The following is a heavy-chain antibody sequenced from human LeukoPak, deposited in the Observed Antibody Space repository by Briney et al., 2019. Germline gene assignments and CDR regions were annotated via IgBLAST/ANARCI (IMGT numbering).Heavy chain of an antibody. CDR3: AKSSLSWYYFDY. CDR2: ISASGSYI. D-gene: IGHD3-16*01. V-gene: IGHV3-21*01. CDR1: GFTFSSYS. J-gene: IGHJ4*02. Sequence: GGSLRLSCVASGFTFSSYSMNWVRRAPGKGLEWVSSISASGSYINYADSVKGRFTISRDIAKKSLYLQMNSLRAEDTAVYYCAKSSLSWYYFDYWGQGTLVTVSS.